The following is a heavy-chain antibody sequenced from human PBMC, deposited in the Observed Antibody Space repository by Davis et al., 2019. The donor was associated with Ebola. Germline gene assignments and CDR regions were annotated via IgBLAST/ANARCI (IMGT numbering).Heavy chain of an antibody. D-gene: IGHD2-2*01. V-gene: IGHV3-30*04. CDR2: ISDDGSNK. CDR3: AKDRCSSRRCQDFYYGMDV. Sequence: GGSLRLSCAASGFTFSSYAMHWVRQAPGKGLEWLAVISDDGSNKYYADSVEGRFTISRDNSKETLYLQVNSLRAEDTAVYYCAKDRCSSRRCQDFYYGMDVWGQGTTVTVSS. J-gene: IGHJ6*02. CDR1: GFTFSSYA.